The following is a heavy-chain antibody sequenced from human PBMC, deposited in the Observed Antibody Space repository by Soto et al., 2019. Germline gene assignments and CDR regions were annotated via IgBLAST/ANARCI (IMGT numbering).Heavy chain of an antibody. D-gene: IGHD3-22*01. CDR3: ARQIYDSDTGPNFQYYFDS. CDR2: IDPSDSQT. Sequence: PGQSLKISCKGSGYSFAGYWITWVRQKPGKGLEWMGRIDPSDSQTYYSPSFRGHVTISATKSITTVFLQWSSLRASDTAMYYCARQIYDSDTGPNFQYYFDSWGQGTPVTVSS. V-gene: IGHV5-10-1*01. CDR1: GYSFAGYW. J-gene: IGHJ4*02.